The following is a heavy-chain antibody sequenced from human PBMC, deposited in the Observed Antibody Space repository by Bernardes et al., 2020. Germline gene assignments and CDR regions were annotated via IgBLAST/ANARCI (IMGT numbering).Heavy chain of an antibody. V-gene: IGHV1-8*01. D-gene: IGHD7-27*01. CDR2: MNPNSGNT. J-gene: IGHJ6*02. CDR3: ARGLGLAYYYGMDV. Sequence: ASVKVSCKASGYTFTSYDINWVRQATGQGLEWMGWMNPNSGNTGYAQKFQGRVTMTRNTSISTAYMELSSLRSEDTAVYYCARGLGLAYYYGMDVWGQGTTVTVSS. CDR1: GYTFTSYD.